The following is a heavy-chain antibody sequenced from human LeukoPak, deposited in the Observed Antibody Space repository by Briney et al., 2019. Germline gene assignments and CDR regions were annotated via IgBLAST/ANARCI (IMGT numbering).Heavy chain of an antibody. V-gene: IGHV1-2*02. CDR2: INPKSGAT. CDR1: GYTFVDYY. J-gene: IGHJ5*02. CDR3: ARFDTWGLDP. Sequence: ASVKVSCKASGYTFVDYYIHWVRQAPGQGLEWMGWINPKSGATKYTQKFQGRVTMTRDTSISTAYMELSRLRSDDTAVYFCARFDTWGLDPWGQGTLVTVSS. D-gene: IGHD3-16*01.